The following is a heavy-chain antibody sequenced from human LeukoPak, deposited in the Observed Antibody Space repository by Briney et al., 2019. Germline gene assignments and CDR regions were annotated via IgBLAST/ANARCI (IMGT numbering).Heavy chain of an antibody. CDR2: IYTGGST. CDR1: GFTVSSSY. D-gene: IGHD2/OR15-2a*01. J-gene: IGHJ4*02. CDR3: ARDANKKNYFDC. Sequence: QPGGSLRLSCAASGFTVSSSYMNWVRQAPGKGLEWVSVIYTGGSTYYADPVKGRFTISRDNSKNALYLQMNSLRAEDTAVYYCARDANKKNYFDCWGQGTLVTVSS. V-gene: IGHV3-53*01.